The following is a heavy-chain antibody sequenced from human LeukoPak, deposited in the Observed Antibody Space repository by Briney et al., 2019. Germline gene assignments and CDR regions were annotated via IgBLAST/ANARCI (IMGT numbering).Heavy chain of an antibody. CDR2: IYHSGST. CDR1: GGSISSGGYS. J-gene: IGHJ5*02. V-gene: IGHV4-30-2*01. Sequence: PSETLSLTCAVSGGSISSGGYSWSWIRQPSGKGLEWIGYIYHSGSTSYNPSLKSRVTMSVDWSKNQFSLKLNSVTAADTAVYSCARGYMTTVTTVNWFDPWGQGTLVTVSS. D-gene: IGHD4-17*01. CDR3: ARGYMTTVTTVNWFDP.